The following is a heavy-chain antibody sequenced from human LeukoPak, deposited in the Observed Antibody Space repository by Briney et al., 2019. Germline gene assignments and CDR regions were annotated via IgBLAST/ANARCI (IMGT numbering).Heavy chain of an antibody. CDR1: GGSFSGYY. J-gene: IGHJ4*02. V-gene: IGHV4-34*01. D-gene: IGHD2-2*01. CDR2: INHSGST. CDR3: ATESPDIVVVPASPRYFDY. Sequence: PSETLSLTCAVYGGSFSGYYWSWIRQPPGKGLEWIEEINHSGSTNYNPSLKSRVTISVDTSKNQFSLKLSSVTAADTAVYYCATESPDIVVVPASPRYFDYWGQGTLVTVSS.